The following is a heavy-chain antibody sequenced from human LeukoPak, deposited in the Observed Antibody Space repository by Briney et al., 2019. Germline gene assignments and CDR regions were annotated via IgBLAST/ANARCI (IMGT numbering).Heavy chain of an antibody. Sequence: PGGSLRLSCAASGFTFSSYAMSWVRQAPGKGLEWVSAISGSGGSTYYADSVKGRFTISRDNSKNTLYLQMNSLRAENTAVYYCAKGSSSRPQEQQLVLSFDYWGQGTLVTVSS. CDR3: AKGSSSRPQEQQLVLSFDY. CDR2: ISGSGGST. J-gene: IGHJ4*02. CDR1: GFTFSSYA. D-gene: IGHD6-13*01. V-gene: IGHV3-23*01.